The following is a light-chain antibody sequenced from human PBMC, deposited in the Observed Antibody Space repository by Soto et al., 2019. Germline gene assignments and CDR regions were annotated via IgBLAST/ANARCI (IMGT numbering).Light chain of an antibody. CDR1: SSDVGRYTY. CDR3: TSDTRTSTPYV. Sequence: QSVLTQPASVSGSPGQSITISCAGTSSDVGRYTYVSWYQQHPGKAPKLIIYDVYNRPSGVSTRFSGSKSGNTASLTISGLQAEDEADYYCTSDTRTSTPYVFGGGTKVTVL. V-gene: IGLV2-14*01. CDR2: DVY. J-gene: IGLJ1*01.